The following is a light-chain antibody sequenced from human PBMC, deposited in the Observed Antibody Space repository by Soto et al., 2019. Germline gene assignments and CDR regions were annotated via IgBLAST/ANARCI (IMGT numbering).Light chain of an antibody. Sequence: DIQMTQSPSSLSASVGDRVTITCRASQSISSYLNWYQQKPGKAPKLLLYASSSLQSGVPSRFSGNGSGTDFTLTIRSLQPEDFATYYCQQTYSTLLLTFGGGTKVEIK. J-gene: IGKJ4*01. V-gene: IGKV1-39*01. CDR3: QQTYSTLLLT. CDR1: QSISSY. CDR2: ASS.